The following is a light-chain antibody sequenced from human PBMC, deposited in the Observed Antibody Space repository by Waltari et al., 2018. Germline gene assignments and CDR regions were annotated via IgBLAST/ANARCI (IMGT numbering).Light chain of an antibody. J-gene: IGKJ4*01. CDR1: QSITTF. CDR2: AAT. Sequence: DLQMTQSPSSLSAYVGDRVTITCRASQSITTFLNRYQQKPGKAPKLLIYAATNLQSGVPSRFSGSGSGTDFTLTISSLQPEDFATYYCQQSYTTSEITFGGGSRVEIK. CDR3: QQSYTTSEIT. V-gene: IGKV1-39*01.